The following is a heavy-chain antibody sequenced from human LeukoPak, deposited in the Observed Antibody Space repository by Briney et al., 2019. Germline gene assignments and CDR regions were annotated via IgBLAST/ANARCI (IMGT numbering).Heavy chain of an antibody. CDR1: GFTSSSYG. Sequence: GGSLRLSCAPSGFTSSSYGMDWVRHAPGEGLGWVTFILYDVNQKYYADSVKGRFTISRDNSKNTLYLQMNRLRAEATAVYYCAKVYTSGWPLDYWGQGTLVTVSS. V-gene: IGHV3-30*02. D-gene: IGHD6-19*01. CDR2: ILYDVNQK. J-gene: IGHJ4*02. CDR3: AKVYTSGWPLDY.